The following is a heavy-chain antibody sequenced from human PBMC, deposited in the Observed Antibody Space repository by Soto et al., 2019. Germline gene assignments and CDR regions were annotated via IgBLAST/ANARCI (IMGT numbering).Heavy chain of an antibody. CDR2: MYQSGSA. D-gene: IGHD3-10*01. Sequence: SCKASGYSISNGYYWGWIRQPPGKGLEWIGSMYQSGSAYYNPSLKSRVTISLDTSKNQVSLKLSSVTAADTAVYYCAGGPKLLWNYFDHWGQGSLVTVSS. CDR3: AGGPKLLWNYFDH. CDR1: GYSISNGYY. J-gene: IGHJ4*02. V-gene: IGHV4-38-2*02.